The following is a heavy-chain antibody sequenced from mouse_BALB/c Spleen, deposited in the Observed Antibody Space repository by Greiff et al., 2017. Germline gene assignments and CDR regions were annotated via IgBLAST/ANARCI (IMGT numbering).Heavy chain of an antibody. Sequence: VQLQQSGAELAKPGASVKMSCKASGYTFTSYWMHWVKQRPGQGLEWIGYINPSTGYTEYNQKFKDKATLTADKSSSTAYMQLSSLTSEDSAVYYCARRGSSWDFDDWGQGTTLTVSA. D-gene: IGHD1-1*01. CDR1: GYTFTSYW. V-gene: IGHV1-7*01. CDR2: INPSTGYT. CDR3: ARRGSSWDFDD. J-gene: IGHJ2*01.